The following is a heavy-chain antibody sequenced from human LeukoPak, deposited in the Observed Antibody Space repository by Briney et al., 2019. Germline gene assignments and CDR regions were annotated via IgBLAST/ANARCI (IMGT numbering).Heavy chain of an antibody. V-gene: IGHV1-2*02. D-gene: IGHD2-2*01. CDR3: ARVKWYQLLRESWYWSGMDV. Sequence: GASVKVSCKASGYSFTGYYIHWVRQAPGQGLEWMGWINPNSGGTDYAQKFQGRVTMTRATSISTAYMELSRLRSDDTAVYYCARVKWYQLLRESWYWSGMDVWGQGPRSPSP. J-gene: IGHJ6*02. CDR1: GYSFTGYY. CDR2: INPNSGGT.